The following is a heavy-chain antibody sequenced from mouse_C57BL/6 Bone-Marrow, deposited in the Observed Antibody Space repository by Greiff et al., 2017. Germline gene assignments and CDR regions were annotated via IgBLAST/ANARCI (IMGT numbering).Heavy chain of an antibody. CDR2: IDPVIVDT. CDR1: GFNIKDDY. Sequence: EVQLQQSGAELVRPGASVKLSCTASGFNIKDDYIHWVKQRPEQGLEWIGWIDPVIVDTEYASKFQGKATITSDTSSNTAYLQLSSLTSEDTAVYYSSSFDGDYFDFWGQGTPLTVAS. CDR3: SSFDGDYFDF. D-gene: IGHD2-3*01. J-gene: IGHJ2*01. V-gene: IGHV14-4*01.